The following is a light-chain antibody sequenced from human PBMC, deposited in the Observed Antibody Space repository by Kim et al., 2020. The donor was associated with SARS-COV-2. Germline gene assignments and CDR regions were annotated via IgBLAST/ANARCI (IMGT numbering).Light chain of an antibody. Sequence: QSVLTQPPSVSGAPGQRVTISCTGSNSNIGAGYDVHWYQQLPGTAPKLLIYDNNNRPSGVPDRFSGSKSGTSASLAITGLQTEDEADYYCQSFDSSLTTVFGTGTKVTVL. CDR2: DNN. V-gene: IGLV1-40*01. CDR3: QSFDSSLTTV. J-gene: IGLJ1*01. CDR1: NSNIGAGYD.